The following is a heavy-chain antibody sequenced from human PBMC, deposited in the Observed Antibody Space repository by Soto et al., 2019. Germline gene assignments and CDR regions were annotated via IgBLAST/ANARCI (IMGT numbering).Heavy chain of an antibody. CDR2: TNPYRSKT. Sequence: QVQLVQSGPEVKRPGASVTVSCKASGYTFGIYSITWVRQAPGQGLEWLGGTNPYRSKTYYAQKVQGRVTLTRDTSTSTAKMDMRSLRSDDTSVYYCARRYGDPSSSTGFDYWGNGTLLSVSS. J-gene: IGHJ4*01. CDR1: GYTFGIYS. V-gene: IGHV1-18*01. CDR3: ARRYGDPSSSTGFDY. D-gene: IGHD2-21*02.